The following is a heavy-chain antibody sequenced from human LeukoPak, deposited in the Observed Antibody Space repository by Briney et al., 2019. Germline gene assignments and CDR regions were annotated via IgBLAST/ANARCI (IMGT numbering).Heavy chain of an antibody. V-gene: IGHV4-39*01. D-gene: IGHD3-10*01. J-gene: IGHJ5*02. CDR3: ARRRYYYGSGLVWFDP. CDR2: IYYSGST. CDR1: GGSISSSSYH. Sequence: SETLSLTCTVSGGSISSSSYHWDWIRQPPGKGLEWIGSIYYSGSTYYNPSLKSRVTMSVDTSKNQFSLTLSSVTAADTAVYYCARRRYYYGSGLVWFDPWGQGTLVTVSS.